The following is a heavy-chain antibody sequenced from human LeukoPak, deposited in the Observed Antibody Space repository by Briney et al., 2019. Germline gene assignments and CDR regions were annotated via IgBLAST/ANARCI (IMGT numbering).Heavy chain of an antibody. V-gene: IGHV1-18*01. J-gene: IGHJ5*02. Sequence: GASVKVSCKASGGTFTSYGISWVRQAPGQGLEWMGWISAYNGNTNYAQKLQGRVTMTTDTSTSTAYMELRSLRSDDTAVYYCARGEVGYTGSGSYYWFDPWGQGTLVTVSS. CDR1: GGTFTSYG. CDR3: ARGEVGYTGSGSYYWFDP. D-gene: IGHD3-10*01. CDR2: ISAYNGNT.